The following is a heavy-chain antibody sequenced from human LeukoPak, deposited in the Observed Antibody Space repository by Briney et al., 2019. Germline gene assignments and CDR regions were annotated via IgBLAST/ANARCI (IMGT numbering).Heavy chain of an antibody. Sequence: ASVKVSCKASGYTFTGYYMHWVRQAPGQGLEWMGWINPNSGGTNYAQKFQGRVTMTRDTSISTAYMELSRLRSDDTGVYYCARDIGRVRLRERHFDYWGQGTLVTVSS. CDR1: GYTFTGYY. CDR2: INPNSGGT. J-gene: IGHJ4*02. D-gene: IGHD5-12*01. V-gene: IGHV1-2*02. CDR3: ARDIGRVRLRERHFDY.